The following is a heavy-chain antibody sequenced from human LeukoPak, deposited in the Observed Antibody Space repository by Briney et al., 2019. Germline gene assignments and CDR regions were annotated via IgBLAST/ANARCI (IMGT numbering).Heavy chain of an antibody. CDR1: GYTLTELS. CDR2: FDPEDAET. D-gene: IGHD5-18*01. J-gene: IGHJ3*02. CDR3: ATGVTHYAFDI. Sequence: ASVKVSCKVSGYTLTELSMHWVRQAPGKGLEWMGGFDPEDAETIYAQKFQGRVTMTEDTSTDTAYMELSSLRSGDTAVYYCATGVTHYAFDIWGQGTMVTVSS. V-gene: IGHV1-24*01.